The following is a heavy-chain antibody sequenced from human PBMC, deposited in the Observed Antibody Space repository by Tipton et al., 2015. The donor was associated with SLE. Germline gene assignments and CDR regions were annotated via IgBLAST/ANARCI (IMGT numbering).Heavy chain of an antibody. CDR2: ISYDGSNK. J-gene: IGHJ6*02. CDR3: ARVLGSFYGMVV. Sequence: SLRLSCAASGFTFTTYDMHWVRQAPGKGLEWVAVISYDGSNKYYADSVKGRFTISRDNSKNTLYLQVNSLRAEDTAVYYCARVLGSFYGMVVWGQGSTVTVSS. CDR1: GFTFTTYD. V-gene: IGHV3-30*04.